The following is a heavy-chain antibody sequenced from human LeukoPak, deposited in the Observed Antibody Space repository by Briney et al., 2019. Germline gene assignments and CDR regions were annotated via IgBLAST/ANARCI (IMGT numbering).Heavy chain of an antibody. CDR1: GGTFSSYA. D-gene: IGHD3-10*01. CDR2: IVPIFGTA. J-gene: IGHJ4*02. CDR3: ARAFTMVRGVITHY. Sequence: SVKVSCKASGGTFSSYAISWVRQAPGQGLEWMGGIVPIFGTANYAQKFQGRVTITADESTSTAYMELSSLRSEDTAVYYCARAFTMVRGVITHYWGQGILVTVSS. V-gene: IGHV1-69*13.